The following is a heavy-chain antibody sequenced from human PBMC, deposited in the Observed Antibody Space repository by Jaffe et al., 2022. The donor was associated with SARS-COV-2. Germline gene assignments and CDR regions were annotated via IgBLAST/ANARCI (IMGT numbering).Heavy chain of an antibody. V-gene: IGHV1-3*01. J-gene: IGHJ4*02. CDR3: AREETLTVFGPDY. CDR1: GYTFPSYA. D-gene: IGHD3-16*01. Sequence: QVQLVQSGAEVKKPGASVKVSCKASGYTFPSYAMLWVRQAPGQRLEWMGWINAGNGDTKYSQNFQVRVTITRDTSANTAYMELSSLRSEDTAVYYCAREETLTVFGPDYWGQGTLVTVSS. CDR2: INAGNGDT.